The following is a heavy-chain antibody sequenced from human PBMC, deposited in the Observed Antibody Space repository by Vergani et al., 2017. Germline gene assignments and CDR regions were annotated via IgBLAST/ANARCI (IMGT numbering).Heavy chain of an antibody. D-gene: IGHD2-2*01. J-gene: IGHJ3*02. Sequence: EVQLVESGGGLVQPGGSLRLSCAASGFTFSSYEMNWVRQAPGKGLEWVSYISSSGSTIYYADSVKGRFTISRDNAKNSLYLQMNSLRAEDTAVYYCARVGGGSYCSSTSCMDAFDIWGQGTMVTVSS. CDR1: GFTFSSYE. CDR2: ISSSGSTI. V-gene: IGHV3-48*03. CDR3: ARVGGGSYCSSTSCMDAFDI.